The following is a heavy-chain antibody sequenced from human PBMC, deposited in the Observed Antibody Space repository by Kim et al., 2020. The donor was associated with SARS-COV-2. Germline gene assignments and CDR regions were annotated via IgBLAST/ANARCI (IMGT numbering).Heavy chain of an antibody. Sequence: ADSVRGRFTITRDNSKNTLYLQMNSLRADDTAVNYWAKSSSTWENDAFDIWGQGTMVTVSS. CDR3: AKSSSTWENDAFDI. J-gene: IGHJ3*02. D-gene: IGHD2-2*01. V-gene: IGHV3-23*01.